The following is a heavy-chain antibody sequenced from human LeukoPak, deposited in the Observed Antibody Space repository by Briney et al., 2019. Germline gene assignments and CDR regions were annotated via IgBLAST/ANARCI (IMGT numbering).Heavy chain of an antibody. J-gene: IGHJ4*02. CDR3: ARSTMIALFDY. Sequence: SETLSLTCTVSGGSFSSYYWSWIRQPPGKGLQCIGYIYTSGSTNYNPSLKSRVTISVDTSKNQFSLKLSSVTAADTAVYYCARSTMIALFDYWGQGTLVTLSS. V-gene: IGHV4-4*09. CDR1: GGSFSSYY. CDR2: IYTSGST. D-gene: IGHD3-22*01.